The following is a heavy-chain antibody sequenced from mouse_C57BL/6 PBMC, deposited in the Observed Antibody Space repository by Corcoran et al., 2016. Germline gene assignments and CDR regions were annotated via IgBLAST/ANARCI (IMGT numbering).Heavy chain of an antibody. CDR2: INTYSGVP. V-gene: IGHV9-3*01. J-gene: IGHJ4*01. CDR1: GYTFTTYG. Sequence: QIQLVQSGPELKKPGETVKISRKASGYTFTTYGMSWVKQAPGKGLKWMGWINTYSGVPTYADDFKGRFAFSLETSASTAYLQINNLKNEDTATYFCARDGYEAMDYWGQGTSVTVSS. D-gene: IGHD2-3*01. CDR3: ARDGYEAMDY.